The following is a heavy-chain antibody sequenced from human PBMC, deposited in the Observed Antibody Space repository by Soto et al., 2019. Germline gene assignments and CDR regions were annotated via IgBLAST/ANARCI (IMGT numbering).Heavy chain of an antibody. CDR3: ARSLYYYDSSGYYNDAFDI. D-gene: IGHD3-22*01. Sequence: GSGPTLVNPTQTLTLTCTFSGFSLSTSGMCVSWIRQPPGKALEWLALIDWDDDKYYSTSLKTRLTISKDTSKNQVVLTMTNMDPVDTATYYCARSLYYYDSSGYYNDAFDIWGQGTMVTVSS. J-gene: IGHJ3*02. V-gene: IGHV2-70*01. CDR2: IDWDDDK. CDR1: GFSLSTSGMC.